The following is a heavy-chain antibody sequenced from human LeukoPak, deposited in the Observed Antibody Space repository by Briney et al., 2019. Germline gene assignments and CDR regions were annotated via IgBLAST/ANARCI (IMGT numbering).Heavy chain of an antibody. V-gene: IGHV3-7*01. CDR1: GFTFSSYW. CDR2: IKQDGSEK. Sequence: GGSLRLSCAASGFTFSSYWMSWVRQAPGKGLEWVANIKQDGSEKYYVDSVKGRFTISRDNAKNSLYLQMNSLRAEDTAVYHCARTKSSGPLDYWGQGTLVTVSS. CDR3: ARTKSSGPLDY. D-gene: IGHD3-3*01. J-gene: IGHJ4*02.